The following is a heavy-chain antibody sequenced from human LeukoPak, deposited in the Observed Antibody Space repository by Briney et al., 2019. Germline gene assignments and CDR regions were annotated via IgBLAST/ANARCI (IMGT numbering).Heavy chain of an antibody. CDR3: ARFIWVAVVGIFERYFDY. CDR1: GYSFTSYW. V-gene: IGHV5-51*01. D-gene: IGHD6-19*01. Sequence: GESLKISCKGSGYSFTSYWIGWVRQMPGKGLEWMGIIYAGDSDTRYSPSFQGQVTIAAAKSISTAYMQWRSLKASDSAMYYCARFIWVAVVGIFERYFDYWGQGTLVTVSS. CDR2: IYAGDSDT. J-gene: IGHJ4*02.